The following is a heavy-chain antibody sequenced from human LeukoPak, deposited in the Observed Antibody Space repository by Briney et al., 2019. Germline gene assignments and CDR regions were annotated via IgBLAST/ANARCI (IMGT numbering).Heavy chain of an antibody. J-gene: IGHJ4*02. Sequence: GGSLRLSCAASGFTFSRFSMNWVRQAPEKGLEWVSYVSSSSGTIYYADSVKGRFTISRDSAKSSLYLQMNSLRAEDTAAYYCARAPTPVVPAAISFFDYWGQGTLVTVSS. CDR1: GFTFSRFS. D-gene: IGHD2-2*01. CDR2: VSSSSGTI. V-gene: IGHV3-48*04. CDR3: ARAPTPVVPAAISFFDY.